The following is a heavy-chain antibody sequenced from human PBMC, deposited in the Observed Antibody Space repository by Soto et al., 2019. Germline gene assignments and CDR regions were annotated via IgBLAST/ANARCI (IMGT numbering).Heavy chain of an antibody. CDR1: GGTFSSYT. J-gene: IGHJ5*02. D-gene: IGHD4-17*01. Sequence: ASVKVSCKASGGTFSSYTISWVRQAPGQGLEYLGWMNPNSGNTAYVQKFQGRVTMTWDTSITTAYMELSSLRSEDTALYFCARGIKYGAYSRWFDPWGQGTLVTVSS. CDR2: MNPNSGNT. CDR3: ARGIKYGAYSRWFDP. V-gene: IGHV1-8*02.